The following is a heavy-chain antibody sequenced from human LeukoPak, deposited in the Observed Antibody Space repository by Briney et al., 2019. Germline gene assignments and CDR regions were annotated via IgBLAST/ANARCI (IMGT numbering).Heavy chain of an antibody. D-gene: IGHD3-10*01. J-gene: IGHJ4*02. CDR2: ISYDGSNK. Sequence: GRSLRLSCAASGFTFSSYGMHWVRQAPGKGLEWVAVISYDGSNKYYADTVKGRFTISRDNSKNTLYLQMNSLRAEDTAVCYCSSGFGEILQIDYWGQGTLVTVSS. CDR3: SSGFGEILQIDY. CDR1: GFTFSSYG. V-gene: IGHV3-30*03.